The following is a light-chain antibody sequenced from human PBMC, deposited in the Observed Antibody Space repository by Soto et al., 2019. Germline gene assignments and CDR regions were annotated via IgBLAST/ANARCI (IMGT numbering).Light chain of an antibody. Sequence: QSVLTQPTSASGTPGQRVTISCSGSSFNIGTYNVNWYQQLPGTAPKLLVYRNDQRPSGVPDRFSGSKSGTSASLAISGLQSEDEADYYCAAWDDSLNSYVFGIGTKLTVL. J-gene: IGLJ1*01. CDR3: AAWDDSLNSYV. CDR2: RND. CDR1: SFNIGTYN. V-gene: IGLV1-44*01.